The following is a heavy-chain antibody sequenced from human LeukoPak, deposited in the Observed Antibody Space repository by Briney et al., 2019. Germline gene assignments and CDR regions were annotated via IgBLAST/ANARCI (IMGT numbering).Heavy chain of an antibody. CDR3: ARSGFCSSTSCYRFDWFDP. CDR1: GGSISSYY. V-gene: IGHV4-4*07. D-gene: IGHD2-2*01. CDR2: VYTSGST. J-gene: IGHJ5*02. Sequence: SETLSLTCTVSGGSISSYYWSWIRQPAGKGLEWIGRVYTSGSTNYNPSLKSRVTMSVDTSKNQFSLKLSSVTAADTAVYYCARSGFCSSTSCYRFDWFDPWGQGTLVTVSS.